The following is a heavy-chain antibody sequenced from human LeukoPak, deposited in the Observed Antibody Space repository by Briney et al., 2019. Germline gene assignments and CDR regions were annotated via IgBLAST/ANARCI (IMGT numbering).Heavy chain of an antibody. V-gene: IGHV4-4*07. J-gene: IGHJ6*03. CDR2: IYTSGSP. D-gene: IGHD3-16*02. CDR1: GGSISSYY. Sequence: SETLSLTCTVSGGSISSYYWSWIRQPAGKGLEWIGRIYTSGSPNYNPSLKSRVTMSVDTSKNQFSLRLSSVTAADTAVYYCARGDYVWGSYRTYYMDVRGKGTTVTVSS. CDR3: ARGDYVWGSYRTYYMDV.